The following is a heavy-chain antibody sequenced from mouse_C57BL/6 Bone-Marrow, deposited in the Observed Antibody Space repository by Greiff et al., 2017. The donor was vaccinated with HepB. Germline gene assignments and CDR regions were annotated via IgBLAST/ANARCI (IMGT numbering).Heavy chain of an antibody. CDR2: ISDGGSYT. Sequence: EVMLVESGGGLVKPGGSLKLSCAASGFTFSSYAMSWVRQTPEKRLEWVATISDGGSYTYYPDNVKGRFTISRDNAKNNLYLQMSHLKSEDTAMYYCARYQSTGYFDVWGTGTTVTVSS. V-gene: IGHV5-4*03. J-gene: IGHJ1*03. CDR1: GFTFSSYA. CDR3: ARYQSTGYFDV. D-gene: IGHD1-1*01.